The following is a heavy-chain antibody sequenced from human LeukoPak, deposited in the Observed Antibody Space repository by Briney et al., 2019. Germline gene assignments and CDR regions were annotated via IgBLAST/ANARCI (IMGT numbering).Heavy chain of an antibody. Sequence: SVKVSCKASGGTFSSYAISWVRQAPGQGLEWMGGIIPIFGTANYAQKFQGRVTITADESTSTAYMELSSLRSEDTAVYYCATSPMTGPYYFDYWGQGTLGTVSS. D-gene: IGHD3-9*01. CDR2: IIPIFGTA. V-gene: IGHV1-69*13. CDR1: GGTFSSYA. J-gene: IGHJ4*02. CDR3: ATSPMTGPYYFDY.